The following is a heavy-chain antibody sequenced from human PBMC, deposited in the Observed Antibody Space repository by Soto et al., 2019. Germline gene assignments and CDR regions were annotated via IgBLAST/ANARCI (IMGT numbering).Heavy chain of an antibody. CDR2: ISSSGSTI. Sequence: GGSLRLSCAASGFTFSDYYMSWIRQAPGKGLEWVSYISSSGSTIYYADSVKGRFTISRDNAKNSLYLQMNSLRAEDTAVYYCARDFIAAAGTNYYYYGMDVWGQGTTVTVSS. CDR1: GFTFSDYY. V-gene: IGHV3-11*04. CDR3: ARDFIAAAGTNYYYYGMDV. J-gene: IGHJ6*02. D-gene: IGHD6-13*01.